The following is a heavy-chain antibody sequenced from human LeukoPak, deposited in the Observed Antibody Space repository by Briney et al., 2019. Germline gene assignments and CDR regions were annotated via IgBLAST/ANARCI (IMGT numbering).Heavy chain of an antibody. Sequence: GGSLRLSCAASGFTFSSYWMSWVGQAPGRGLEWVANIKQEGSEKYYVDSVKGGLTISRENAKNSMYLRMNSLRAEDTAVYYCARHGYCSSTSCYTDFDYWGQGTLVTVSS. CDR2: IKQEGSEK. CDR1: GFTFSSYW. CDR3: ARHGYCSSTSCYTDFDY. V-gene: IGHV3-7*01. J-gene: IGHJ4*02. D-gene: IGHD2-2*02.